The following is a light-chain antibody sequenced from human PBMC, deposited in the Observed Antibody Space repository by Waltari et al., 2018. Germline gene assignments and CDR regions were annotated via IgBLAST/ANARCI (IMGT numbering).Light chain of an antibody. CDR1: RSDVGGYNY. V-gene: IGLV2-14*01. Sequence: QSALTQPASVSGSPGQSITISCTGTRSDVGGYNYVSWYQQHPDKVPKLILYDVSNRPSWISNRFSGPKSGNTASRTISGLQAEDEADYFCGSYTSDSSVVFGGGTRLTVL. J-gene: IGLJ2*01. CDR2: DVS. CDR3: GSYTSDSSVV.